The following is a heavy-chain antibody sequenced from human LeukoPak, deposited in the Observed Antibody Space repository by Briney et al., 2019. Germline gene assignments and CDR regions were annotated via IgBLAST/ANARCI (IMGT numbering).Heavy chain of an antibody. V-gene: IGHV3-30*04. Sequence: GGSLRLSCAASGFTFSSYAMHWVRQAPGKGLEWVAVISYDGSNKYYADSVKGRFTISRDNSKNTLYLQMNSLRAEDTAVYYCARDPQGWLGNYFDYWGQGTLVTVSS. CDR1: GFTFSSYA. CDR2: ISYDGSNK. D-gene: IGHD6-19*01. J-gene: IGHJ4*02. CDR3: ARDPQGWLGNYFDY.